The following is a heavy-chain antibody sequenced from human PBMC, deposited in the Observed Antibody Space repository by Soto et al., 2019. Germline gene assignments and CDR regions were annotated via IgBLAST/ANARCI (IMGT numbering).Heavy chain of an antibody. CDR3: ARDRIAVAGTDY. V-gene: IGHV3-66*01. J-gene: IGHJ4*02. Sequence: EVQLVESGGGLVQPGGSLRLSCAASGFTVSSNYMSWVRQAPGKGLEWVSVIYSGGSTYYADSVKGRFTISRDNSKNTLYLQMNSLRAEDTAVYYCARDRIAVAGTDYWGQGTLVTVSS. CDR1: GFTVSSNY. D-gene: IGHD6-19*01. CDR2: IYSGGST.